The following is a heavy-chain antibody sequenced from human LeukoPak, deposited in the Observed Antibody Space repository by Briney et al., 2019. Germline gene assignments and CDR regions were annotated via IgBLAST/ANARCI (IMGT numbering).Heavy chain of an antibody. J-gene: IGHJ4*02. CDR1: GGSIRSYY. CDR2: IYYSGST. D-gene: IGHD5-18*01. CDR3: ARHGYSYGFDY. V-gene: IGHV4-59*08. Sequence: SETLSLTCTVPGGSIRSYYWSWIRQPPGKGLEWIGYIYYSGSTNYNPSLKSRVTISVDTSKNQFSLKLSSVTAADTAVYYCARHGYSYGFDYWGQGTLVTVSS.